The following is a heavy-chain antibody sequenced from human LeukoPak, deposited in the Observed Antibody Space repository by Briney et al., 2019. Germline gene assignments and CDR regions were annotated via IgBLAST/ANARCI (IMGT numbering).Heavy chain of an antibody. Sequence: GGSLRLSCAASRFTFSNYFMTWVRRAPGKGLEWVSTISTSGGNTYYADSVKGRFTISRDNFKNTLYLQMNSLRAEDTAIYYCAKYCSGASCFSGLFWGQGTLVTVSS. CDR2: ISTSGGNT. D-gene: IGHD2-15*01. V-gene: IGHV3-23*01. CDR1: RFTFSNYF. CDR3: AKYCSGASCFSGLF. J-gene: IGHJ4*02.